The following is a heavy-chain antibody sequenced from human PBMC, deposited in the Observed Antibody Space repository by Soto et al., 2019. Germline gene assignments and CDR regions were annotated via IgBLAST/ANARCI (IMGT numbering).Heavy chain of an antibody. Sequence: SETLSLTCVVSNFSISSGYYWGWIRQSPGKGLEWIASIYRSGTTSYNPSLKSRVTISVDPSTNQFSLMLTAVTAADTAVYYCARTHSGSYYSVFNYWGRGSLVTVSS. CDR1: NFSISSGYY. J-gene: IGHJ4*02. CDR2: IYRSGTT. V-gene: IGHV4-38-2*01. D-gene: IGHD1-26*01. CDR3: ARTHSGSYYSVFNY.